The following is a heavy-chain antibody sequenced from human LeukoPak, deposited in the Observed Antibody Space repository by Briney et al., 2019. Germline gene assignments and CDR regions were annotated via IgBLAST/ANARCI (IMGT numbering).Heavy chain of an antibody. CDR3: AKGGPGSSWYFYYYYYMDV. J-gene: IGHJ6*03. V-gene: IGHV3-23*01. CDR1: EFPFSNYN. D-gene: IGHD6-13*01. CDR2: ISGSGGST. Sequence: GGSLRLSCAASEFPFSNYNMNWVRQAPGKGLEWVSAISGSGGSTYYADSVKGRFTISRDNSKNTLYLQMNSLRAEDTAVYYCAKGGPGSSWYFYYYYYMDVWGKGTTVTISS.